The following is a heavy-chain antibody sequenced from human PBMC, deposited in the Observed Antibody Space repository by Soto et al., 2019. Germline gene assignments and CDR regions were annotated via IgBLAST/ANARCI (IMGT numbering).Heavy chain of an antibody. D-gene: IGHD3-10*01. CDR3: ARGIYYGSGSYYLHYYFDY. J-gene: IGHJ4*02. Sequence: ASVKVSCKASGYTFTSYGISWVRQAPGQGLEWMGRIIPINGIANYAQKFQGRVTITADNSTSTAYMELSSLRSEDTAVYYCARGIYYGSGSYYLHYYFDYWGQGTLVTVSS. CDR2: IIPINGIA. V-gene: IGHV1-69*04. CDR1: GYTFTSYG.